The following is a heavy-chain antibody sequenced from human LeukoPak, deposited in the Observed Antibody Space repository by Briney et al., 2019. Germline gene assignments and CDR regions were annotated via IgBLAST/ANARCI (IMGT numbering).Heavy chain of an antibody. V-gene: IGHV4-39*01. CDR3: ASDEGCSSTSCYKAFDI. Sequence: SETLSLTCTVSGGSISSSSYYWGWIRQPPGKGLEWIGNIYYSGSTYYNPSLKSRVTISVDTSKNQFSLKLSSVTAADTAVYYCASDEGCSSTSCYKAFDIWGQGTMVTVSS. J-gene: IGHJ3*02. D-gene: IGHD2-2*02. CDR1: GGSISSSSYY. CDR2: IYYSGST.